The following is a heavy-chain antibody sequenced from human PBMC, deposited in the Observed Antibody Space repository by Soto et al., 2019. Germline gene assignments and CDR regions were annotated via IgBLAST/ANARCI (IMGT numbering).Heavy chain of an antibody. CDR3: ARSLVNGTYEAFDI. Sequence: EVYLAQSGAEAKKPGESLKISCKGSGYNFNRYWIGWVRQMPGKGVRWMAAIYPGDSDTRYSPSLQGQVTISADKSSSAAYLQWSSLQASDTATYYCARSLVNGTYEAFDIWGQGTMVTVSS. J-gene: IGHJ3*02. CDR2: IYPGDSDT. V-gene: IGHV5-51*03. D-gene: IGHD6-13*01. CDR1: GYNFNRYW.